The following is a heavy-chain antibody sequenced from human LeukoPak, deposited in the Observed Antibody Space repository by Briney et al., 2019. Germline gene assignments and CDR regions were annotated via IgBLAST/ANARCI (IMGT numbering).Heavy chain of an antibody. Sequence: NSSETLSLTCTVSGGSISSGDYYWSWIRQPPGKGLEWIGYIYYSGSTYYNPSLKSRVTISVDTSKNQFSLKLSSVTAADTAMYYCARVGCSGGSWSRCLHFDYWGQGTLVTVSS. V-gene: IGHV4-30-4*01. D-gene: IGHD2-15*01. CDR2: IYYSGST. J-gene: IGHJ4*02. CDR3: ARVGCSGGSWSRCLHFDY. CDR1: GGSISSGDYY.